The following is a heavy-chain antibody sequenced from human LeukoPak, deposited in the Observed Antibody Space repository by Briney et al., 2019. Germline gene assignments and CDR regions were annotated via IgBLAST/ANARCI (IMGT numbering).Heavy chain of an antibody. V-gene: IGHV3-11*01. CDR2: ISSSGSTI. J-gene: IGHJ4*02. D-gene: IGHD4-11*01. Sequence: GGSLRLSCAASGFTFSDYYMSWIRQAPGKGLEWVSYISSSGSTIYYADSVKGRFTISRDNAKNSLYLQMNSLRAEDTAVYYCARRVMTTVTPFDYWGQGTLVTVSS. CDR1: GFTFSDYY. CDR3: ARRVMTTVTPFDY.